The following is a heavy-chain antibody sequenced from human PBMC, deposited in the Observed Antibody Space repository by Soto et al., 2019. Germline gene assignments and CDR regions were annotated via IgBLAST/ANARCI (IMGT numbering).Heavy chain of an antibody. D-gene: IGHD6-19*01. CDR2: ISSSGSTI. CDR3: ARAPNIAVAGTGGGGI. V-gene: IGHV3-11*01. CDR1: GFTFSYYY. Sequence: KPGGSLRLSCGASGFTFSYYYMIWIRQAPGKGLEWVSYISSSGSTIYYADSVKGRFTISRDNAKNSLYLQMNSLRAEDTAVYYCARAPNIAVAGTGGGGIWGQGTMVTVSS. J-gene: IGHJ3*02.